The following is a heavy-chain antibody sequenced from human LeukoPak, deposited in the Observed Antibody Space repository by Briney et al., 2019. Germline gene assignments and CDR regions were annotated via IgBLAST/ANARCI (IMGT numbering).Heavy chain of an antibody. D-gene: IGHD3-16*02. CDR2: IYYSGST. V-gene: IGHV4-39*07. Sequence: PSETLSLTCSVSGDSIIGYYWGWIRQPPGKGLEWIGSIYYSGSTYYNPSLKSRVTISVDTSKNQFSLKLSSVTAADTAVYYCASLCYDYVWGSYRYNAVPYFDYWGQGTLVTVSS. CDR3: ASLCYDYVWGSYRYNAVPYFDY. CDR1: GDSIIGYY. J-gene: IGHJ4*02.